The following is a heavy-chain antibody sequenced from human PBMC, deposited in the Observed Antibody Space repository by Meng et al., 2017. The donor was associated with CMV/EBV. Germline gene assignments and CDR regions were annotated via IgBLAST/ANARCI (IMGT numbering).Heavy chain of an antibody. D-gene: IGHD4-17*01. CDR2: IYWDDDK. Sequence: QITLKEACPSLVKPPQTLTLTCTFSGFYLSTSGVGVGWIHQPPGKALEWLALIYWDDDKRYSPSLKSRLTITKDTSKNQVVLTMTNMDPVDTAPYYCARGGLRGFDYWGQGTLVTVSS. V-gene: IGHV2-5*02. CDR1: GFYLSTSGVG. CDR3: ARGGLRGFDY. J-gene: IGHJ4*02.